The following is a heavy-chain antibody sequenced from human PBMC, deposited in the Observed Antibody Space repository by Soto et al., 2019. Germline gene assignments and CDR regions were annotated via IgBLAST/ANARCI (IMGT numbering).Heavy chain of an antibody. CDR3: AQRTRSSSGWYYFDY. D-gene: IGHD6-19*01. J-gene: IGHJ4*02. CDR1: GFTFTSYA. CDR2: FTDSGGSI. Sequence: LRLSCAASGFTFTSYAMSWVRQAPGKGLEWVSTFTDSGGSIYYADSVKGRFTISRDNSRNTLYLQMNSLRADDTAVYYCAQRTRSSSGWYYFDYWGQGTLVTVSS. V-gene: IGHV3-23*01.